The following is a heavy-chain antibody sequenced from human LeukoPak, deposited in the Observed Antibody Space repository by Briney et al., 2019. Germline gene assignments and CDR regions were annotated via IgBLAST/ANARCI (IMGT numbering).Heavy chain of an antibody. CDR1: GGSINSDY. J-gene: IGHJ4*02. V-gene: IGHV4-59*01. CDR2: IYYSGST. D-gene: IGHD3-3*01. CDR3: ARQPRGHDFWSGYYFDY. Sequence: PSETLSLTCSVSGGSINSDYWSWIRQPPGKGLEWIGYIYYSGSTNYNPSLKSRVTISVDTSKNQFSLKLSSVTAADTAVYYCARQPRGHDFWSGYYFDYWGQGTLVTVSS.